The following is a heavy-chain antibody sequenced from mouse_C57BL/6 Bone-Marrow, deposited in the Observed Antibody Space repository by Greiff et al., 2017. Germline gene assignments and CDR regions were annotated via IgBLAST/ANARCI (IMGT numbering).Heavy chain of an antibody. J-gene: IGHJ1*03. D-gene: IGHD2-2*01. Sequence: QVQLKQPGAELVMPGASVKLSCKASGYTFTSYWMHWVKQRPGQGLEWIGEIDPSDSYTNSNQKFKGKSTLTVDKSSSTAYLQLSSLTSEDSAVYYCARRLPYWYFDVWGTGTTVTVSS. CDR1: GYTFTSYW. CDR2: IDPSDSYT. V-gene: IGHV1-69*01. CDR3: ARRLPYWYFDV.